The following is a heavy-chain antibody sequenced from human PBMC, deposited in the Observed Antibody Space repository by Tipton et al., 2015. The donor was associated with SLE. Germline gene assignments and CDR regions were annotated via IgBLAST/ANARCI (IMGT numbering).Heavy chain of an antibody. CDR2: IYHSRLT. J-gene: IGHJ5*02. D-gene: IGHD3-3*01. V-gene: IGHV4-38-2*01. CDR3: ARQEWVTKPNCFDP. CDR1: AYPISSDYY. Sequence: LRLSCAVSAYPISSDYYWGWIRQPPGKGLEWIGTIYHSRLTYYNPSLNSRVTISVDKSKNQFSLNLSSVTAADTAVYYCARQEWVTKPNCFDPWGQGILVTVSS.